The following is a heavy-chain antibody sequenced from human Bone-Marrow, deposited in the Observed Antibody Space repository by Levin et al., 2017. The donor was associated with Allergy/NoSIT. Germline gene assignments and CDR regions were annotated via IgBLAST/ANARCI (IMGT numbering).Heavy chain of an antibody. J-gene: IGHJ4*02. D-gene: IGHD5-12*01. V-gene: IGHV3-7*01. CDR2: IKQDGSEK. Sequence: LSLTCAASGFTFSSYWMSWVRQAPGKGLEWVANIKQDGSEKYYVDSVKGRFTISRDNAKNSLYLQMNSLRAEDTAVYYCARFGGLYSGDDFSDYWGQGTLVTVSS. CDR1: GFTFSSYW. CDR3: ARFGGLYSGDDFSDY.